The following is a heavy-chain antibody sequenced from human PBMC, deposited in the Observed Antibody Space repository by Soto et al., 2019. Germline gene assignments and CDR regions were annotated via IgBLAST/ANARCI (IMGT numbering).Heavy chain of an antibody. CDR3: ARDGFCTSTTCRVGNWFDP. V-gene: IGHV4-34*01. CDR1: GGSFSGYY. Sequence: QVQLQQWGAGLLKPSETLSLTCVVYGGSFSGYYWSWIRQSPGKGLEWIGGINHRGSTNYNPSLESRVTTSVDTSKNHFSLKLPSVTAADTAMYYCARDGFCTSTTCRVGNWFDPWGQGTLVTVSS. CDR2: INHRGST. J-gene: IGHJ5*02. D-gene: IGHD2-2*01.